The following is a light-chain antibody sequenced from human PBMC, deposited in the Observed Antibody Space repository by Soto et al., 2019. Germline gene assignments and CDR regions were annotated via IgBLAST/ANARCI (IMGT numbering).Light chain of an antibody. V-gene: IGKV1-5*03. CDR2: KAS. Sequence: DIKMTQSPSTLSGSVGDGVTISCRASQTISSWLAWYQQKTGKAPKLMIYKASTLKSGVPSRFSGSGSGTELNLTISSLQPDDVATYYCQHYNSYSEAFGQGTKVDIK. CDR1: QTISSW. CDR3: QHYNSYSEA. J-gene: IGKJ1*01.